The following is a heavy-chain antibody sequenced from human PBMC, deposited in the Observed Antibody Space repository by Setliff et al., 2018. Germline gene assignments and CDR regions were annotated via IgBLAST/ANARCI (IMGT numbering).Heavy chain of an antibody. CDR1: GGSITSGSYY. J-gene: IGHJ4*02. CDR3: ARDNTIVGSTAY. D-gene: IGHD1-26*01. CDR2: LHTSGTT. V-gene: IGHV4-61*02. Sequence: SQTLSLTCAVSGGSITSGSYYWSWIRQPAGEGLEWIGRLHTSGTTDYNPSLKGRVTISADTSTNHFSLKLTSVTAADTAVYYCARDNTIVGSTAYWGQGALVTVSS.